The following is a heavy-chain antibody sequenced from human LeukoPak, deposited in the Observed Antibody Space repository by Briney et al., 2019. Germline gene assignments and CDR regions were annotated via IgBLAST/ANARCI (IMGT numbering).Heavy chain of an antibody. Sequence: GGSLRLSCAVSGFTFSNYVMSWVRQAPGKGLEWVSTISDSGGYTYYAASVKGRFTISRDNTKNTLYLQINSLRAEDTAVYYCAKDPRYDKDLDYCGQGTLVTVSS. D-gene: IGHD3-22*01. CDR3: AKDPRYDKDLDY. CDR2: ISDSGGYT. V-gene: IGHV3-23*01. CDR1: GFTFSNYV. J-gene: IGHJ4*02.